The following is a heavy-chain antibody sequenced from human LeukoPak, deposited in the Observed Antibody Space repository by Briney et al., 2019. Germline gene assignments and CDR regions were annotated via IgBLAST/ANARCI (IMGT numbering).Heavy chain of an antibody. CDR1: GFTFSSYG. J-gene: IGHJ6*02. CDR2: IRYDGSNK. Sequence: GRSLRLSCAASGFTFSSYGMHWVRQAPGKGLEWVAFIRYDGSNKYYADSVKGRFTISRDNSKNTLYLQMNSLRAEDTAVYYCAKAVTTPIYYYYGMDVWGQGTTVTVSS. CDR3: AKAVTTPIYYYYGMDV. D-gene: IGHD4-17*01. V-gene: IGHV3-30*02.